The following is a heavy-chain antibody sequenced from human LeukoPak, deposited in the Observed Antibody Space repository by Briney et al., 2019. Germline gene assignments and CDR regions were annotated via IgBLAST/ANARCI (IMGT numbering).Heavy chain of an antibody. J-gene: IGHJ3*02. CDR1: GGSFSGYY. V-gene: IGHV4-34*01. CDR3: ARSPPTRYCSSTSCYTGKKQNAFDI. Sequence: SETLSLTCAVYGGSFSGYYWSWIRQPPGKGLEWIGEINHSGSTNYNPSLKSRVTISVDTSKNQFSLKLSSVTAADTAVYYCARSPPTRYCSSTSCYTGKKQNAFDIWGQGTVVTVSS. CDR2: INHSGST. D-gene: IGHD2-2*02.